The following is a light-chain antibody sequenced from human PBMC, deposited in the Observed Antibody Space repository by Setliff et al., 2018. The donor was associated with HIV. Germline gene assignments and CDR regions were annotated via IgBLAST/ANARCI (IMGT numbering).Light chain of an antibody. CDR1: SGDVGAYNY. CDR3: GSYTSTNTRV. CDR2: DVR. J-gene: IGLJ1*01. Sequence: QSVLTQSASVSGTPGQSITISCTGTSGDVGAYNYVSWYQQHPGKAPKLLIYDVRNRPSGVSNRFSGSKSGNTASLTISGFQPEDEADYYCGSYTSTNTRVFGTGTKV. V-gene: IGLV2-14*03.